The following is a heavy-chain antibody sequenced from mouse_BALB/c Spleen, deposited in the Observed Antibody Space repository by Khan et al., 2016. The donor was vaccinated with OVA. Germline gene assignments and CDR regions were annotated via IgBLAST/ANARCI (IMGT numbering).Heavy chain of an antibody. CDR1: GFNIKDYY. V-gene: IGHV14-1*02. Sequence: VRLQQSGANLVKPGDLVKLSCNASGFNIKDYYIHWVKQRPEQGLEWIGWIGHENDITIYDPMIKGMATITADTSSNTAYLQLSSLTSEDTAVYYCARSGYFAWFGYWGQGTLVTVSA. CDR3: ARSGYFAWFGY. D-gene: IGHD2-3*01. J-gene: IGHJ3*01. CDR2: IGHENDIT.